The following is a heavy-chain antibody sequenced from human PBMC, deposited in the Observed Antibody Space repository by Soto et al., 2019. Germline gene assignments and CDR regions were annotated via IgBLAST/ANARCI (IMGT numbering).Heavy chain of an antibody. CDR2: IIPLFGTA. Sequence: QVQLVQSGAEVKQPGSSVKVSCKTSGGTFSTYAIYWVRQAPGQGLEWMGAIIPLFGTADYAQKFQGRVTITADESTSTASMELSSLRSEDSAVYYCARPKGSYSSGYYYFDDWGQGTLVTVSS. J-gene: IGHJ4*02. CDR1: GGTFSTYA. V-gene: IGHV1-69*01. CDR3: ARPKGSYSSGYYYFDD. D-gene: IGHD6-19*01.